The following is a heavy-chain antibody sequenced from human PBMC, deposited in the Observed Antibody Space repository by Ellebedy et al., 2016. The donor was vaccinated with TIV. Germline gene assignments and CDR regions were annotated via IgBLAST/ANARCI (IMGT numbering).Heavy chain of an antibody. J-gene: IGHJ5*02. V-gene: IGHV4-39*01. D-gene: IGHD4-23*01. CDR1: GGSIATGSYY. Sequence: MPSETLSLTCSVSGGSIATGSYYWAWLRQPPGKGLEWIAIIFYPGVTYYNSSLASRLTISVDTSKNQFSLQLRSVTVADSALYYWARQIGGYGGRFDPWGQGARVTVSS. CDR2: IFYPGVT. CDR3: ARQIGGYGGRFDP.